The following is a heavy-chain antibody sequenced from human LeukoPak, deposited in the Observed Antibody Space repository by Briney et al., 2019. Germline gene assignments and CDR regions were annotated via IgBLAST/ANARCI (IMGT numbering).Heavy chain of an antibody. CDR2: ISSSSSYI. D-gene: IGHD2-21*01. V-gene: IGHV3-21*01. CDR1: GFTFSSYS. Sequence: GGSLRLSCAASGFTFSSYSMNWVRQAPGKGLEWVSSISSSSSYIYYADSVKGRFTISRDNAKNSLYLQMNSLRAEDTAVYYCARDPSTNSPFPYYFDYWGQGTLVTVSS. J-gene: IGHJ4*02. CDR3: ARDPSTNSPFPYYFDY.